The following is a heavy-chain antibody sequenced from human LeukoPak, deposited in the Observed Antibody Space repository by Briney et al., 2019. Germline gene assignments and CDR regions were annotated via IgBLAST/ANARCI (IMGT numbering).Heavy chain of an antibody. CDR1: GGSISSYY. CDR3: ARPSMVRGVIAYSFDY. J-gene: IGHJ4*02. V-gene: IGHV4-59*01. Sequence: SETLSLTCTVSGGSISSYYWSWIRQPPGKGLEWIGYIYYSGNTNYNPSLKSRVTISLDKSKNQFSLKLTSVTAADTAVYYCARPSMVRGVIAYSFDYWGKEDLVTVSS. D-gene: IGHD3-10*01. CDR2: IYYSGNT.